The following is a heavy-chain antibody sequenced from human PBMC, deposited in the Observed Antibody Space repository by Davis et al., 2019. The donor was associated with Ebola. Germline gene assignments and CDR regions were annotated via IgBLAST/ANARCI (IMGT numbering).Heavy chain of an antibody. CDR1: GGSIGSYY. V-gene: IGHV4-59*08. CDR2: IYYSGST. J-gene: IGHJ4*02. D-gene: IGHD6-19*01. CDR3: ARHVRVAGFDY. Sequence: MPSETLSLTCTISGGSIGSYYWSWIRQPPGKGLEWIGYIYYSGSTNYNPSLKSRVTISVDTSKNQFSLKLSSVTAADTAVYYCARHVRVAGFDYWGQGTLVTVSS.